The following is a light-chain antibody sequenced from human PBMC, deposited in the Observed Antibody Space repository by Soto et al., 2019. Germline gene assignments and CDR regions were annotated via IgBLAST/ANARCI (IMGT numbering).Light chain of an antibody. CDR2: DAS. V-gene: IGKV3-11*01. CDR3: QQRNTLPPFT. CDR1: QSVRTY. J-gene: IGKJ5*01. Sequence: EIVLTQSPVTQSLSPGERATLSCRASQSVRTYLAWYQVKPGQAPRLLIYDASRMASGVPARFSGSWSGTEFTLTSSSLEPEDFALYYCQQRNTLPPFTFGQGTRLEI.